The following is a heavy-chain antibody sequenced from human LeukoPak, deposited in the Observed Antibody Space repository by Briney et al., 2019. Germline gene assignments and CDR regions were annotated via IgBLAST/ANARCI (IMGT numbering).Heavy chain of an antibody. CDR1: GGTFSIYA. CDR2: IIPIFGTA. D-gene: IGHD6-6*01. V-gene: IGHV1-69*06. CDR3: ARVGEYSSFGDNTKRYYYYMDV. J-gene: IGHJ6*03. Sequence: ASVTVSFTASGGTFSIYAISWVRQAPGQGLEWMGGIIPIFGTANYAQKFQGRVTITADKSTSTAYMELSSLRSEDTAVYYCARVGEYSSFGDNTKRYYYYMDVWGKGTTVTVSS.